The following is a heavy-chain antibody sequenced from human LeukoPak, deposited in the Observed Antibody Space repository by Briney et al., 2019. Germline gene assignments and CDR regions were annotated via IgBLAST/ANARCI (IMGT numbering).Heavy chain of an antibody. CDR1: GGIFSSYA. CDR2: ISAYNGNT. V-gene: IGHV1-18*01. D-gene: IGHD3-9*01. J-gene: IGHJ5*02. Sequence: ASVKVSCKASGGIFSSYAISWVRQAPGQGLEWMGWISAYNGNTNYAQKLQGRVTMTTDTSTSTAYMELRSLRSDDTAVYYCAAHYDILTGYRNWFDPWGQGTLVTVSS. CDR3: AAHYDILTGYRNWFDP.